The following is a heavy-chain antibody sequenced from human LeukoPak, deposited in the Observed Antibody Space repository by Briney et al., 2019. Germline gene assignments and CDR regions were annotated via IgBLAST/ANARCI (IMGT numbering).Heavy chain of an antibody. J-gene: IGHJ4*02. CDR2: ISSSSSTI. CDR3: ARFPTGAFDY. Sequence: PGGSLRLSCAASGFTVSSNYMSWVRQAPGKGLEWVSYISSSSSTIYYADSVKGRFTISRDNAKNSLYLQMNSLRAEDTAVYYCARFPTGAFDYWGQGTLVTVSS. D-gene: IGHD7-27*01. V-gene: IGHV3-48*01. CDR1: GFTVSSNY.